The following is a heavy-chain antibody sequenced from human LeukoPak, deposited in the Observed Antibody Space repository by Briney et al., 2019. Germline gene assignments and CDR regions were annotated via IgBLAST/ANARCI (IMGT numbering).Heavy chain of an antibody. CDR1: GGCLSSYY. CDR3: ARYLAVAGTSPSYNWFDP. J-gene: IGHJ5*02. CDR2: IYTSGST. D-gene: IGHD6-19*01. Sequence: SETLSLTCTVSGGCLSSYYWSWIRQPAGKGLEWIGRIYTSGSTNYNPSLKSRVTMSVDTSKNQFSLKLSSVTAADTAVYYCARYLAVAGTSPSYNWFDPWGQGTLVTVSS. V-gene: IGHV4-4*07.